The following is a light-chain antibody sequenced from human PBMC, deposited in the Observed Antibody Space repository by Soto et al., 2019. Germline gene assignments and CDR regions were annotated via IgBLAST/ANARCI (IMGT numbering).Light chain of an antibody. CDR3: HHRSNWPYT. J-gene: IGKJ2*01. V-gene: IGKV3-11*01. CDR2: DVS. CDR1: QRVRTY. Sequence: EIVLTQSPATLSLSPGERATLSCRAIQRVRTYLTCYQQNLGQAPRVLIYDVSNRATGIPARFSGSGSGTDFTLTISRLDPEDFAGYYCHHRSNWPYTFGQGTSLAIK.